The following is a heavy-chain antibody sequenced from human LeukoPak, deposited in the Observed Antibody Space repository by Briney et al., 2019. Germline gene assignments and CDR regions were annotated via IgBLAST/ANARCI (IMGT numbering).Heavy chain of an antibody. J-gene: IGHJ4*02. V-gene: IGHV4-59*01. Sequence: SETPSLTRTVSGGSLSSFYWSWIPQPPGEGLEGIGYIYYSGSTNYNPSLKSRFTITVETSKNQFSLKLGSVTAADTAVYYWARERGYSRSWLPYYWGQGTLVTVSS. CDR3: ARERGYSRSWLPYY. D-gene: IGHD6-13*01. CDR1: GGSLSSFY. CDR2: IYYSGST.